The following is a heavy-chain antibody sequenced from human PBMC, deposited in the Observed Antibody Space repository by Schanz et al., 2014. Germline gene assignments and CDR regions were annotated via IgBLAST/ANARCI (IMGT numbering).Heavy chain of an antibody. CDR2: IASGGSHT. Sequence: EVQLLESGGALEQPGGSLRLSCAASGITFSDSAMSWVRQAPGKGLEWVSTIASGGSHTFYADSVTGRFTISGDNSKNMVFLQMNSLRVEDTAIYYCARDEGKDGYNLAFDVWGQGTLVTVSS. D-gene: IGHD5-12*01. CDR3: ARDEGKDGYNLAFDV. V-gene: IGHV3-23*01. CDR1: GITFSDSA. J-gene: IGHJ3*01.